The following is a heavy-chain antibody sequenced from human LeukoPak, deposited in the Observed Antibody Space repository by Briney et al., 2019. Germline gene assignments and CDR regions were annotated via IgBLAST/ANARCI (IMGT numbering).Heavy chain of an antibody. CDR3: ARADTAYGDYDY. Sequence: SQTLSLTCIVSGGSISSGDYYWSWIRQHPGKGLEWIGYIYYSGSTYYNPSLKSRVTISVDTSKNQFSLKLSSVTAADTAVYYCARADTAYGDYDYWGQRTLVTVSS. CDR2: IYYSGST. CDR1: GGSISSGDYY. V-gene: IGHV4-31*03. J-gene: IGHJ4*02. D-gene: IGHD4-17*01.